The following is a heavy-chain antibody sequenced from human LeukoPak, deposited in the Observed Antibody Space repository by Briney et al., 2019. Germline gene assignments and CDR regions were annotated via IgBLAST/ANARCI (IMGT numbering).Heavy chain of an antibody. Sequence: SQTLSLTCTVAGGSISSGDYYWSWIREPPRKGLEWIGHIYSSGSTCSNPSVKSRVTIPVATSKNQFSQKLSSVTAAGTAEYYCASHTAAAFDIWGQGGMVTDSS. J-gene: IGHJ3*02. CDR1: GGSISSGDYY. D-gene: IGHD4-17*01. CDR2: IYSSGST. V-gene: IGHV4-30-4*08. CDR3: ASHTAAAFDI.